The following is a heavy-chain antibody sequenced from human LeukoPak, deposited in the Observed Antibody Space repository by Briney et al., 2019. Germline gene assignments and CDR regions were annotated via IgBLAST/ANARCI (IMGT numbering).Heavy chain of an antibody. J-gene: IGHJ4*02. CDR3: ARGPTTVTTWWEFDY. CDR2: ISSLSSYI. Sequence: GGSLRLSCTASGFSFDTYTMNWVRQAPGKGLEWVASISSLSSYIFYADSLKGRFTISRDNDKNSLYLQMSSLRAEDTSVYYCARGPTTVTTWWEFDYWGQGTLLTVSS. V-gene: IGHV3-21*01. D-gene: IGHD4-17*01. CDR1: GFSFDTYT.